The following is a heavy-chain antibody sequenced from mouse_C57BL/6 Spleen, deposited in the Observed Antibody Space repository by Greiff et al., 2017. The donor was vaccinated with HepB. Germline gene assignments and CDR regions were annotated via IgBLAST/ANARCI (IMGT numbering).Heavy chain of an antibody. CDR2: IYPGSGNT. V-gene: IGHV1-76*01. Sequence: QVQLQQPGAELVKPGASVKLSCKASGYTFTSYWMHWVKQRPGRGLEWIGRIYPGSGNTYYNEKFKGKATLTAEKSSSTAYMQLSSLTSEDSAVYFCADYDGAGFAYWGQGTLVTVSA. J-gene: IGHJ3*01. D-gene: IGHD2-4*01. CDR3: ADYDGAGFAY. CDR1: GYTFTSYW.